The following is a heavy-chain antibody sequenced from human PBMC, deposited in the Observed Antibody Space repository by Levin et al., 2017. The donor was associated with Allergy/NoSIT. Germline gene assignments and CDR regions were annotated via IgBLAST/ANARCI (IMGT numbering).Heavy chain of an antibody. J-gene: IGHJ4*02. V-gene: IGHV3-23*01. CDR3: AKVDHSFFDY. CDR2: ISGSGVTT. CDR1: GFTFNTYA. D-gene: IGHD1-14*01. Sequence: PGGSLRLSCAASGFTFNTYAMSWVRQAPGKGLEWVSAISGSGVTTYYADSVKGRFTISRDNSKNTVYLQVISLRADDTAVYYCAKVDHSFFDYWGQGTLVTVSS.